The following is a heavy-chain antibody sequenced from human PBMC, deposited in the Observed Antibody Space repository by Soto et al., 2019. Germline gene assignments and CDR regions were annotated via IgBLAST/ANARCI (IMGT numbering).Heavy chain of an antibody. V-gene: IGHV3-23*01. Sequence: GGSLRLSCEASGFTFGNYAMTWVRQGPGKGLEWVSAISGSATNTYYADSVKGRFTISRDNSKNTMQLQMNSLRVDDTAVYYCTTQFFLSSRKPPEDVWGQGTPVTVSS. CDR2: ISGSATNT. J-gene: IGHJ6*02. CDR1: GFTFGNYA. CDR3: TTQFFLSSRKPPEDV.